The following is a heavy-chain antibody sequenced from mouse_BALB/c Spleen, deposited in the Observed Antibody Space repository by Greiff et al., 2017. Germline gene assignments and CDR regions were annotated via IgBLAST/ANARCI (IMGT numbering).Heavy chain of an antibody. D-gene: IGHD2-4*01. J-gene: IGHJ3*01. CDR1: GFTFSNYW. V-gene: IGHV6-6*02. Sequence: EVQLQESGGGLVQPGGSMKLSCVASGFTFSNYWMNWVRQSPDKGLEWVAEIRLKSNNYATHYAESLKGRFTISRDDSKSSVYLQMNNLRAEDTGIYYCTKSTMIRGFAYWGQGTLVTVSA. CDR2: IRLKSNNYAT. CDR3: TKSTMIRGFAY.